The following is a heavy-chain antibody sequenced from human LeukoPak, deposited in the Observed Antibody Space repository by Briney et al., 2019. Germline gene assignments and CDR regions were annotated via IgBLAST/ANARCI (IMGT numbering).Heavy chain of an antibody. V-gene: IGHV4-4*07. CDR2: IYTSGST. CDR3: AREGYDFWSGYSHTIDY. J-gene: IGHJ4*02. Sequence: SETLSLTCTVSGGSISSYYWSWIRQPAGKGLEWIGRIYTSGSTYYNPSLKSRVTISVDTSKNQFSLKLSSVTAADTAVYYCAREGYDFWSGYSHTIDYWGQGTLVTVSS. CDR1: GGSISSYY. D-gene: IGHD3-3*01.